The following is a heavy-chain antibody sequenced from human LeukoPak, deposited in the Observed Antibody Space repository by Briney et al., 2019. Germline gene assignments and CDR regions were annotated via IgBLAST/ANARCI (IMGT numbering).Heavy chain of an antibody. CDR2: ISTSSSTI. J-gene: IGHJ4*02. Sequence: PGGSLRLSCAASGFTFSSYSMNWVRQAPGKGLEWVSYISTSSSTIYYADSVKGRFTISRDNAKNSLYLQMNSLKTEDTAVYYCTDLPGDWGQGTLVTVSS. CDR1: GFTFSSYS. CDR3: TDLPGD. V-gene: IGHV3-48*01.